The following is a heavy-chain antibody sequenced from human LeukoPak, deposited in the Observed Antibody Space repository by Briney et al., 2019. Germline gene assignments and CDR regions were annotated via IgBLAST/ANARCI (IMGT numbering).Heavy chain of an antibody. CDR3: ARDRVCDD. D-gene: IGHD3-16*01. V-gene: IGHV3-7*04. CDR2: IKEDGSDQ. Sequence: PGGSLRLSCAASGFTFSSYWMSWVRQASGKGLEWVANIKEDGSDQYYVDSVKGRFTISRDNPNNLLYLQMNGLRDEDTAVYYCARDRVCDDWGQGTLVTVSS. CDR1: GFTFSSYW. J-gene: IGHJ4*02.